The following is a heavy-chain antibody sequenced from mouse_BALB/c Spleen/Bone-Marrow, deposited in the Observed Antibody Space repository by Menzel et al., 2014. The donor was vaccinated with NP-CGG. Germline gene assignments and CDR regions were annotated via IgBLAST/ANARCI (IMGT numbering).Heavy chain of an antibody. D-gene: IGHD2-3*01. CDR2: IDPANGNT. CDR1: GFNIKDTY. V-gene: IGHV14-3*02. CDR3: ARRGDGYYAWFAY. J-gene: IGHJ3*01. Sequence: VQLKESGAELVKPGASVKLSCTASGFNIKDTYMHWVKQRPEQGLEWIGRIDPANGNTKYDPKFQGKATITADTSSNTASLQLSSLASEDTAVYYCARRGDGYYAWFAYWGQGTLVTVSA.